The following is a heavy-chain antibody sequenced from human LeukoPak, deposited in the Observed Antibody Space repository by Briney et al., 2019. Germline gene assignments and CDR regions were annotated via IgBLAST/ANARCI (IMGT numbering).Heavy chain of an antibody. CDR3: AQDLGQFRCFDY. CDR2: IRYDGDNK. Sequence: GGSLRLSCAASGFTFSSYGMHWVRQAPGKGLEWVAFIRYDGDNKYYADSVKGRFTISRDNSKNTLYLQMNGLRAEDTAVYYCAQDLGQFRCFDYWGQGTLVTVSS. J-gene: IGHJ4*02. CDR1: GFTFSSYG. D-gene: IGHD3-10*01. V-gene: IGHV3-30*02.